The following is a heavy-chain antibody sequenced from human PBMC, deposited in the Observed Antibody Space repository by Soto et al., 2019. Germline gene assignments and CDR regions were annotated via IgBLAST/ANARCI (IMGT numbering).Heavy chain of an antibody. CDR2: MNPGSGDT. CDR3: ATMATFGSLNWFDP. CDR1: GYTFTNND. V-gene: IGHV1-8*01. J-gene: IGHJ5*02. D-gene: IGHD3-10*01. Sequence: ASVKGSCKTSGYTFTNNDVGWVRQAIGQGLEWMGWMNPGSGDTGYAQKFQGRVTMTRDISIATAYMELSSLRSDDTAIYYCATMATFGSLNWFDPWGQGTLVTVSS.